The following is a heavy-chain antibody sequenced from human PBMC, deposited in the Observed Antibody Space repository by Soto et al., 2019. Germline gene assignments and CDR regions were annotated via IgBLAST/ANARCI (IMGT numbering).Heavy chain of an antibody. CDR3: AKDPQHGGYGYGMDV. D-gene: IGHD5-18*01. J-gene: IGHJ6*02. Sequence: GGSLRLSCAASGFTFSSYGMHWVRQAPGKGLEWVAVISYDGSNKYYADSVKGRFTISRDNSKNTLYLQMNSLRAEDTAVYYCAKDPQHGGYGYGMDVWGQGTTVTVSS. V-gene: IGHV3-30*18. CDR2: ISYDGSNK. CDR1: GFTFSSYG.